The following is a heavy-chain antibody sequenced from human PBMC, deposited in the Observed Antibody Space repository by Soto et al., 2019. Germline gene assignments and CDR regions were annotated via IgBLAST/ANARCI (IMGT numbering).Heavy chain of an antibody. Sequence: QVQLVQSGAEVKKPGSSVKVSCKASGGTFSSYAISWVRQAPGQGLEWMGGIIPIFGTANYAQKFQGRVTITADESTSTAYMELSSLRSEDTAMYYCARSSVPTRLVNWFDPWGQGTLVTVSS. D-gene: IGHD6-19*01. CDR1: GGTFSSYA. V-gene: IGHV1-69*01. CDR3: ARSSVPTRLVNWFDP. J-gene: IGHJ5*02. CDR2: IIPIFGTA.